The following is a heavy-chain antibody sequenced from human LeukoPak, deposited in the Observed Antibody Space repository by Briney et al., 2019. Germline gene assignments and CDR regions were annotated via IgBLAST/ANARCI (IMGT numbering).Heavy chain of an antibody. D-gene: IGHD1-26*01. J-gene: IGHJ4*02. V-gene: IGHV3-74*01. CDR2: INSDGSNT. Sequence: GGSLRLSCAASGFTFSSYGMHWVRQAPGKGLVWVSRINSDGSNTIYADSVKGRFTISRDNAKNTLYLQMNSLRAEDTAVYYCARDGGGSYRDYYFDYWGQGTLVTVPS. CDR1: GFTFSSYG. CDR3: ARDGGGSYRDYYFDY.